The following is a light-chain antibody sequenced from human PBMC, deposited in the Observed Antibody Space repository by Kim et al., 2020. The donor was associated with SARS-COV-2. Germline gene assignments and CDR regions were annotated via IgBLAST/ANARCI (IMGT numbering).Light chain of an antibody. Sequence: DIHMTQSPSTLSASVGDRVTITCRASQTIDTLLAWYQQKPGKSPKLLVYRASTLETGVPSRFSGSGSGTEFSLTISSLQPDDFATYYCQHYNAYPYTFGQGTQAGDQ. J-gene: IGKJ2*01. CDR2: RAS. CDR3: QHYNAYPYT. CDR1: QTIDTL. V-gene: IGKV1-5*01.